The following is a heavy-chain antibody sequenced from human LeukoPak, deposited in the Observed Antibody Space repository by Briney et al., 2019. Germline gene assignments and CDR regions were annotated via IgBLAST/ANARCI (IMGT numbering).Heavy chain of an antibody. CDR2: ISGSGGST. J-gene: IGHJ4*02. V-gene: IGHV3-23*01. CDR3: AKSLGGVVGATGDY. Sequence: GGSLRLSCAASGFTFSSYAMSWVRQAPGKGLEWASAISGSGGSTYYADSVKGRFTISRDNSKNTLYLQMNSLRAEDTAVYYCAKSLGGVVGATGDYWGQGTLVTVSS. D-gene: IGHD1-26*01. CDR1: GFTFSSYA.